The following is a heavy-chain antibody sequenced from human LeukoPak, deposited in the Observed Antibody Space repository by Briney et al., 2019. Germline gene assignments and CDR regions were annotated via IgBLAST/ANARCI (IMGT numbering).Heavy chain of an antibody. CDR2: MYLSGTT. CDR1: GDSINSLDL. D-gene: IGHD3-22*01. J-gene: IGHJ4*02. Sequence: SETLSLACTVSGDSINSLDLWSWVRQPPGKGLEGIGEMYLSGTTHSNPSVKSRVTISIDKSKNQFFLNLSSVTAADTAVYYCAGLVGRYSSGLYYYYFDYWGQGTLVTVSS. CDR3: AGLVGRYSSGLYYYYFDY. V-gene: IGHV4-4*02.